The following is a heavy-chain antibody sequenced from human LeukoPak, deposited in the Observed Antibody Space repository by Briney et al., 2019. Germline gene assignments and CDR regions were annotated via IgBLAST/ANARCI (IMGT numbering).Heavy chain of an antibody. V-gene: IGHV3-53*01. Sequence: GGSLRLSCAATGLSVSSNFMSWVRQAPGKGLEWVSVIYGGGGTYYEDSVKGRFTISRDTPKNTLYLQMNSLRVEDTAVYYCASWPVGWYGEDSWGQGTLVTVSS. D-gene: IGHD6-19*01. CDR1: GLSVSSNF. J-gene: IGHJ4*02. CDR2: IYGGGGT. CDR3: ASWPVGWYGEDS.